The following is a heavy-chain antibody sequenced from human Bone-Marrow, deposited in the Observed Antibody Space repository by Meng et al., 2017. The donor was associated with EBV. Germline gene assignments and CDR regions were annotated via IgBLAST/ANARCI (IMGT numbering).Heavy chain of an antibody. CDR3: ARVSKVAPQTGYSFDY. CDR2: IYYRGST. V-gene: IGHV4-59*01. Sequence: DSGLGLVKPSMTRSIPCTVAARTTGSYYWYWIGHAPGKALEWIGYIYYRGSTHYHPSRKSRVTTSVDTSKNQFPLTLSSVAAADTAVYYCARVSKVAPQTGYSFDYWGQGTLVTVSS. D-gene: IGHD5-12*01. CDR1: ARTTGSYY. J-gene: IGHJ4*02.